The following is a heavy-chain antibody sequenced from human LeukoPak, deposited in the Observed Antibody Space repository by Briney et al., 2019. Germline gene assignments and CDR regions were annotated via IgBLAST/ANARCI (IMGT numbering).Heavy chain of an antibody. J-gene: IGHJ3*02. Sequence: SQTLSLTCTVSGGSISSGGYYWSWIRQPPGKGLEWIGYIYHSGSTYYNPSLKSRVTISVDTSKNQFSLKLSSVTAADTAVYYCTRVKGYYDSSGYYKAHAFDIWGQGTMVTVSS. CDR1: GGSISSGGYY. V-gene: IGHV4-30-2*01. D-gene: IGHD3-22*01. CDR2: IYHSGST. CDR3: TRVKGYYDSSGYYKAHAFDI.